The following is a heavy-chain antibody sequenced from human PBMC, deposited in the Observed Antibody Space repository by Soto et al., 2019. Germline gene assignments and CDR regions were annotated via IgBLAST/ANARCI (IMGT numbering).Heavy chain of an antibody. D-gene: IGHD2-2*01. CDR2: IYPGDSDT. V-gene: IGHV5-51*01. CDR1: GYSFTSYW. J-gene: IGHJ5*02. CDR3: ARGYCTTTICDPWFDP. Sequence: PGESLKISCTGVGYSFTSYWIGWVRQMPGKSLEWMGIIYPGDSDTRYSPSFQGQVTISADKSITTAYLQWSSLKASDTAMYYCARGYCTTTICDPWFDPWGQGTLVTVSS.